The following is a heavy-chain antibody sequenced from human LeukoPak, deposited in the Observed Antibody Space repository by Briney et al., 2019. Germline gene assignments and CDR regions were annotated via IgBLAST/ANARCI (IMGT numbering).Heavy chain of an antibody. D-gene: IGHD5-12*01. Sequence: GRSLRLSCAASGFTFSNYAMHWVRQAPGKRLEYVSVISSNGGSTYYANSVKGRFTISRDNSKNTLYLQMGSLRVEDMAVYYCARVLKADSGYDLFDYWGQGVLVTVSS. CDR3: ARVLKADSGYDLFDY. V-gene: IGHV3-64*01. CDR2: ISSNGGST. CDR1: GFTFSNYA. J-gene: IGHJ4*02.